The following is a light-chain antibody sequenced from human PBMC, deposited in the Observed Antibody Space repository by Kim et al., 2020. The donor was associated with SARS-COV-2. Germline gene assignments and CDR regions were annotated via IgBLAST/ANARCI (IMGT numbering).Light chain of an antibody. CDR1: QGINNY. CDR3: LQYNDYPRT. J-gene: IGKJ1*01. CDR2: FAS. Sequence: ASRVDSVTITCRTSQGINNYLAWFQQRPGKVPKPLIYFASSLHSGVPSRFSGSGSGTEFTLTISSLQPEDFATYYCLQYNDYPRTFGQGTKVDIK. V-gene: IGKV1-17*03.